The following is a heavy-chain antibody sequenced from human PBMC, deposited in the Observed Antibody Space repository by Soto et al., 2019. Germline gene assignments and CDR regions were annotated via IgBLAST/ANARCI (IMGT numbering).Heavy chain of an antibody. Sequence: ASVKVSCKASGGTFSSYAISWVRQAPGQGLEWMGGIIPIFGTANYAQKFQGRVTITADESTSTAYMELSSLRSEDTAVYYCASGPAPAGFDYWGQGTLVTVSS. CDR1: GGTFSSYA. V-gene: IGHV1-69*13. D-gene: IGHD2-2*01. J-gene: IGHJ4*02. CDR2: IIPIFGTA. CDR3: ASGPAPAGFDY.